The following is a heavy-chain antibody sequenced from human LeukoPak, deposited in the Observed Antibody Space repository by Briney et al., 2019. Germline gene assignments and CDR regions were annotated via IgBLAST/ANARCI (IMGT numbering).Heavy chain of an antibody. Sequence: SETLSLTCTVSGGSMTSHYWSWFRQPPGKGLEWIGYIYYSGRPNYNPSLKSRVTISVDRSKNQFSLNLSPVTAADTAVYCCARGGWYGDYWGQGTLVTVSS. CDR1: GGSMTSHY. CDR3: ARGGWYGDY. D-gene: IGHD6-19*01. V-gene: IGHV4-59*11. CDR2: IYYSGRP. J-gene: IGHJ4*02.